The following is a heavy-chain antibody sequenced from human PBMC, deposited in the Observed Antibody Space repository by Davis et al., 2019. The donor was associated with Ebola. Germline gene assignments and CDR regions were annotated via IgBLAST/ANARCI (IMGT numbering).Heavy chain of an antibody. V-gene: IGHV1-69*13. CDR1: GGTFSSYA. CDR2: IIPIFGTA. J-gene: IGHJ4*02. D-gene: IGHD7-27*01. Sequence: SVKVSWKASGGTFSSYAISWVRQAPGQGLEWMGGIIPIFGTANYAQKFQGRVTITADESTSTAYMELSRLRSDDTAVYYCARDVMGTGPTDYWGQGTLVTVSS. CDR3: ARDVMGTGPTDY.